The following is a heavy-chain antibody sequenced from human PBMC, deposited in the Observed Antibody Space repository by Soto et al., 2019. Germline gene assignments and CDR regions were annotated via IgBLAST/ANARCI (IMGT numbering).Heavy chain of an antibody. V-gene: IGHV3-30*18. D-gene: IGHD6-13*01. CDR1: GFTFSSYG. Sequence: TGGSLRLSCAASGFTFSSYGMHWVRQAPGKGLEWVAVISYDGSNKYYADSVKGRFTISRDNSKNTLYLQMNSLRAEDTAVYYCAKASIAAAGTGGDYAVNWGQGTLVTVSS. J-gene: IGHJ4*02. CDR3: AKASIAAAGTGGDYAVN. CDR2: ISYDGSNK.